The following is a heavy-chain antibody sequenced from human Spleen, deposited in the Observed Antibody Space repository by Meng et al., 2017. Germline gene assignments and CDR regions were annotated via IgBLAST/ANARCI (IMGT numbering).Heavy chain of an antibody. Sequence: ASVKVSCKASGYTFTSYYMHWVRQAPGQGLEWMGIINPSGGSTSYAQKFQGRVTMTRDTSTSTVYMELSSLRSEDTAVYYCAREVLGFGELTGWFDPWGQGTLVTVSS. CDR2: INPSGGST. CDR1: GYTFTSYY. D-gene: IGHD3-10*01. V-gene: IGHV1-46*01. CDR3: AREVLGFGELTGWFDP. J-gene: IGHJ5*02.